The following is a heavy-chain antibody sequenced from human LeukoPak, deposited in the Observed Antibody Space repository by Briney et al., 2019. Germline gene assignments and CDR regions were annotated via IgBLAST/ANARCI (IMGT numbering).Heavy chain of an antibody. CDR3: ARARSDILTGYYSMGDVGDYFDY. CDR2: IYYSGSP. CDR1: GGSISSYY. Sequence: SETLSLTCTVSGGSISSYYWSWIRQPPGKGLEWIGYIYYSGSPNYNPSLKSRVTISVDTSKNQFSLKLSSVTAADTAVYYCARARSDILTGYYSMGDVGDYFDYWGQGTLVTVSS. D-gene: IGHD3-9*01. J-gene: IGHJ4*02. V-gene: IGHV4-59*01.